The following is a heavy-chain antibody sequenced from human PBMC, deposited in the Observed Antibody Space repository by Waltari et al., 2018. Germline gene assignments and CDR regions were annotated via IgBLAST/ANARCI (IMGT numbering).Heavy chain of an antibody. J-gene: IGHJ6*02. CDR2: KNPNSGNT. Sequence: QVQLVQSGAEVKKPGASVKVSCKASGYTFTSYDIHWVRQATGQGLEWMGWKNPNSGNTGDAQKFQGRVTMTRNTSISTAYMELSSLRSEDTAVYYCASYRMVRGVPNYYYGMDVWGQGTTVTVSS. D-gene: IGHD3-10*01. V-gene: IGHV1-8*02. CDR1: GYTFTSYD. CDR3: ASYRMVRGVPNYYYGMDV.